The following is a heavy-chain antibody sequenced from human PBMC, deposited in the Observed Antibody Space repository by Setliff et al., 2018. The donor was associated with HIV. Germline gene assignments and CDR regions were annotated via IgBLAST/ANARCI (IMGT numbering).Heavy chain of an antibody. CDR2: ALPMFGTT. J-gene: IGHJ3*02. CDR3: TRGGYSGAFLDAFDI. Sequence: SVKVSCKASGGIFSMFAITWVRQAPGQGLEWMGRALPMFGTTDYAQKLQGRVTITADKSTSTTYMELRSLRSDDTAVYYCTRGGYSGAFLDAFDIWGQGTMVTVSS. D-gene: IGHD1-26*01. CDR1: GGIFSMFA. V-gene: IGHV1-69*06.